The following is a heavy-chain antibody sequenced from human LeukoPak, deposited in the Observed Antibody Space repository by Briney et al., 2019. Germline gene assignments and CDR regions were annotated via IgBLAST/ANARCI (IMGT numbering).Heavy chain of an antibody. CDR1: LYTFTGYY. CDR2: INFNNAGT. Sequence: EASVKVSCKASLYTFTGYYIHWVRQAPGQGLEWMGWINFNNAGTNNAQKFQGRITMTRDTSLSTVYMELTSLRYDDTAVYFCARVWWNAFDIWGQGTMVTVSS. J-gene: IGHJ3*02. D-gene: IGHD2-21*01. CDR3: ARVWWNAFDI. V-gene: IGHV1-2*02.